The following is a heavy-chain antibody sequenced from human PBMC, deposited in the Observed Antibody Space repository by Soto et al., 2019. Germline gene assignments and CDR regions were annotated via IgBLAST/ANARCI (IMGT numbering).Heavy chain of an antibody. CDR3: ARDLEEAAGYFDY. CDR1: GFTFSSYA. J-gene: IGHJ4*02. V-gene: IGHV3-30-3*01. CDR2: ISYDGSNK. D-gene: IGHD6-13*01. Sequence: GGSLRLSCAASGFTFSSYAMHWVRQAPGKGLEWVAVISYDGSNKYYADSVKGRFTISRDNSKNTLYLQMNSLRAEDTAVYYCARDLEEAAGYFDYWGQGTLVTVSS.